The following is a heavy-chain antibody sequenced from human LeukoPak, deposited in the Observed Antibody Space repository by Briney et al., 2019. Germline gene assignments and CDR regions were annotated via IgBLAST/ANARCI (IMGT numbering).Heavy chain of an antibody. CDR2: IYTSGST. CDR3: ARAVDYGGNSVDY. J-gene: IGHJ4*02. CDR1: GGSISSYY. Sequence: SETLSLTCTVSGGSISSYYWSWIRQPAGQGLEWIGRIYTSGSTNYKPSLASRVTMSVDTSKNQFSLKLSSVTAADTAVHYCARAVDYGGNSVDYWGQGTLVTVSS. V-gene: IGHV4-4*07. D-gene: IGHD4-23*01.